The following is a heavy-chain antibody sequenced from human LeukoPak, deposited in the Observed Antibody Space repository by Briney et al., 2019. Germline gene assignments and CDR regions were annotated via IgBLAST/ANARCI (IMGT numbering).Heavy chain of an antibody. CDR3: ARGRDTALGT. J-gene: IGHJ4*02. CDR2: TYYRSKWVN. CDR1: GVSVSGNSAT. Sequence: SQTLSLTCAISGVSVSGNSATWNWIRQSPSRGLEWLGRTYYRSKWVNDYAVSVKSRVTINTDTSKNQVSLQLNSVTPEDTAVYYCARGRDTALGTWGQGTLVTVSS. V-gene: IGHV6-1*01. D-gene: IGHD5-18*01.